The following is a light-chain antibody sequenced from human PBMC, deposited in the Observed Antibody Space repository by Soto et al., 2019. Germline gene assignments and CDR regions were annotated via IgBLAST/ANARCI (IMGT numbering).Light chain of an antibody. CDR1: NIGSKS. J-gene: IGLJ3*02. CDR2: DDR. V-gene: IGLV3-21*02. CDR3: QVWDSSSDHPV. Sequence: SYELTQPPSVSVAPGQTARITCGGNNIGSKSVHWYQQKPGQAPVLVVYDDRDRPSGIPERFSGSNSGNTATLTISRVEAGDEADYHCQVWDSSSDHPVFGGGTKVTVL.